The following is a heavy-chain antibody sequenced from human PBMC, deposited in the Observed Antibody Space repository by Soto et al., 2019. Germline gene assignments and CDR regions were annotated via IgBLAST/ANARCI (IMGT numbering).Heavy chain of an antibody. CDR3: ARAFLYYYDSSGYYHSPDAFDI. D-gene: IGHD3-22*01. CDR2: INPSGGST. CDR1: GYTFTSYY. V-gene: IGHV1-46*01. Sequence: GASVKVSCKASGYTFTSYYMHRVRQAPGQGLEWMGIINPSGGSTSYAQKFQGRVTMTRDTSTSTVYMELSSLRSEDTAVYYCARAFLYYYDSSGYYHSPDAFDIWGQGTMVTVSS. J-gene: IGHJ3*02.